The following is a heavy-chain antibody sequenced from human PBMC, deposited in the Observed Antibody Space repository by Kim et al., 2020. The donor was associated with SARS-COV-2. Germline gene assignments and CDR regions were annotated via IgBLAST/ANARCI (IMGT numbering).Heavy chain of an antibody. Sequence: GESLKISCKASGYRFIDYWIGWVRHMPGKGLEWMGPIYPRDSDRRDSPSFQGHVTLSVDKSIDTAYLQWTSLTPSDSATYYCARLWDSSTTHFDYWGQGT. J-gene: IGHJ4*02. CDR1: GYRFIDYW. CDR3: ARLWDSSTTHFDY. V-gene: IGHV5-51*01. D-gene: IGHD3-16*01. CDR2: IYPRDSDR.